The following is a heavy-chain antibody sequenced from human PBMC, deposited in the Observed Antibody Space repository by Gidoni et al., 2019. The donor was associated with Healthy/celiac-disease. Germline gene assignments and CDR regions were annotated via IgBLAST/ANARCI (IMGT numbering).Heavy chain of an antibody. J-gene: IGHJ6*02. CDR3: AKSLYPRPAANYYYYGMDV. V-gene: IGHV3-23*01. Sequence: FSSYAMRWVRKAPGKGLEWVSAISGSGGSTYYADSVKGRCTISRDNSKNTLYLQMNSLSAEDTAVYYCAKSLYPRPAANYYYYGMDVWGQGTTVTVSS. CDR1: FSSYA. D-gene: IGHD2-2*01. CDR2: ISGSGGST.